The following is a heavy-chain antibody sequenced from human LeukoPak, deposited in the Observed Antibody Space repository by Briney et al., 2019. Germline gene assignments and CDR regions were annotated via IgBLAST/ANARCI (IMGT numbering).Heavy chain of an antibody. D-gene: IGHD3-10*01. CDR3: APTYGSARWYWFDP. CDR2: FDPEDGET. Sequence: ASVKVSCKVSGDTLKELSMHCVRQAPGKGLEWMGGFDPEDGETLYAQKFQGRVSMTEDTSTDTAYVELSSLKYEDTAVYYCAPTYGSARWYWFDPWGQGTLVTVSS. V-gene: IGHV1-24*01. J-gene: IGHJ5*02. CDR1: GDTLKELS.